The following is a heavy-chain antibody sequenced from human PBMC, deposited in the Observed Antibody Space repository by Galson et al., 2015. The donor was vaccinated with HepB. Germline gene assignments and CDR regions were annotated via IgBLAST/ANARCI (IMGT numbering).Heavy chain of an antibody. V-gene: IGHV5-51*01. CDR2: IYPGDSDT. J-gene: IGHJ4*02. Sequence: QSGAEVKKPGESLKISCKGSGYSFTSYWIGWVRQMPGKGLEWMGIIYPGDSDTRYSPSFQGQVTISADKSIGTAYLQWSSLKASDTAMYYCARREKVYYYDSSGYYPFDYWGQGTLVTVSS. CDR3: ARREKVYYYDSSGYYPFDY. CDR1: GYSFTSYW. D-gene: IGHD3-22*01.